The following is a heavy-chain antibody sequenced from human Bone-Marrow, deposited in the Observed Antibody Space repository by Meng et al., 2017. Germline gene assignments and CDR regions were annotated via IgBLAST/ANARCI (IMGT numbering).Heavy chain of an antibody. CDR3: ARGPLSAAGTMGYFQH. J-gene: IGHJ1*01. V-gene: IGHV4-31*03. CDR1: GGSIGSGGYY. CDR2: IYYSGST. D-gene: IGHD6-13*01. Sequence: QLQESGPGLVKPSQTLSLTCTVSGGSIGSGGYYWSWIRQHPGKGLEWIGYIYYSGSTYYNPSLKSRVTISVDTSKNQFSLKLSSVTAADTAVYYCARGPLSAAGTMGYFQHWGQGTLVTVAS.